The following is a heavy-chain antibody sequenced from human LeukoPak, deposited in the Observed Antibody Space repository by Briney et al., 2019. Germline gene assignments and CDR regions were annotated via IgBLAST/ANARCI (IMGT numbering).Heavy chain of an antibody. V-gene: IGHV4-39*07. D-gene: IGHD3-16*01. J-gene: IGHJ6*03. CDR1: GGSISSSSYY. CDR3: ARGNAWGALYYYYMDV. Sequence: KPSETLSLTCTVSGGSISSSSYYWGWIRQPPGKGLEWIGSIYYSGSTYYNPSLKSRVTISVDTSKNQFSLKLSSVTAADTAVYYCARGNAWGALYYYYMDVWGKGTTVTVSS. CDR2: IYYSGST.